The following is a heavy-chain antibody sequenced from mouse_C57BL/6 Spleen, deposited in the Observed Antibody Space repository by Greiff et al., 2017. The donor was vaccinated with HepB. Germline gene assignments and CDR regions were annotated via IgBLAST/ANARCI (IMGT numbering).Heavy chain of an antibody. V-gene: IGHV14-4*01. J-gene: IGHJ1*03. D-gene: IGHD1-1*01. CDR2: IDPENGDT. CDR1: GFNIKDDY. Sequence: EVKLQQSGAELVRPGASVKLSCTASGFNIKDDYMHWVKQRPEQGLEWIGWIDPENGDTEYASKFQGKATITADTSSNTAYLQLSSLTSEDTAVYYCTTTTTVVATPHWYFDVWGTGTTVTVSS. CDR3: TTTTTVVATPHWYFDV.